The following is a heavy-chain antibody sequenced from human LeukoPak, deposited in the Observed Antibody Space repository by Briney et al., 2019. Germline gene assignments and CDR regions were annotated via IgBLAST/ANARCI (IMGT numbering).Heavy chain of an antibody. Sequence: SATLSLTCTVSGGSISSSSYYWGWIRQPPGKGLEWIGSIYYSESTYYNPSLKSRVTISVDTSKNQFSLKLSSVTAADTAVYYCAKGYSYHKVGDNWFDPWGQGTLVTVSS. D-gene: IGHD5-18*01. J-gene: IGHJ5*02. CDR3: AKGYSYHKVGDNWFDP. CDR2: IYYSEST. CDR1: GGSISSSSYY. V-gene: IGHV4-39*01.